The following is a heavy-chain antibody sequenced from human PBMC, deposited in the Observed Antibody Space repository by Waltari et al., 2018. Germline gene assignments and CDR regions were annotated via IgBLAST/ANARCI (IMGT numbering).Heavy chain of an antibody. CDR1: GGSISSCGYY. V-gene: IGHV4-31*03. CDR3: ARAPYYYDSSGYYFDY. CDR2: IYYSGST. Sequence: QVQLQESGPGLVKPSQPLSLTCTVSGGSISSCGYYWRWIRPHPGKGLEGIGYIYYSGSTYYNPSLKSRVTISVDTSKNQFSLKLSSVTAADTAVYYCARAPYYYDSSGYYFDYWGQGTLVTVSS. D-gene: IGHD3-22*01. J-gene: IGHJ4*02.